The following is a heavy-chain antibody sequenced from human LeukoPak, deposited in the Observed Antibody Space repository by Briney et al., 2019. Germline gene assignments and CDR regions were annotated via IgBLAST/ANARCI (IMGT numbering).Heavy chain of an antibody. V-gene: IGHV3-7*01. D-gene: IGHD3-3*01. CDR3: ARDSQYYDFWSGYYTHDYYYYGMDV. J-gene: IGHJ6*02. Sequence: PGGSLRLSCAVSGFTFSGFWMSWSRQAPGKGLEWVASINSDGSEGYYADVVKGRFTISRDNAKNSLYLQMNSLRAEDTAVYYCARDSQYYDFWSGYYTHDYYYYGMDVWGQGTTVTVSS. CDR2: INSDGSEG. CDR1: GFTFSGFW.